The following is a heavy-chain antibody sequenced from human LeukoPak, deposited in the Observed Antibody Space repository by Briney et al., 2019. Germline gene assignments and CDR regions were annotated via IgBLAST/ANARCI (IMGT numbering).Heavy chain of an antibody. V-gene: IGHV3-23*01. J-gene: IGHJ4*02. CDR3: ASGRGDSGYDPYYFDY. CDR2: ISGSGGST. CDR1: GFTFSSYG. D-gene: IGHD5-12*01. Sequence: PGGSLRLSCAASGFTFSSYGMSWVRQAPGKGLEWVSAISGSGGSTYYADSVKGRFTISRDNSKNTLYLQMNSLRAEDTAVYYCASGRGDSGYDPYYFDYWGQGTLVTVSS.